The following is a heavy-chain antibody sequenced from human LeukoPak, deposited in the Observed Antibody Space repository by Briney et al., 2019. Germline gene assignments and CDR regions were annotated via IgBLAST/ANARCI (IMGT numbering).Heavy chain of an antibody. Sequence: SVRLSCTASGGTFSSYAISWVRQAPGQGLEWMASIIPISGKTNYAHKVKGRVTITADKSTSTAYMELSSLRSEDTAVYYCARKGNSAAGTNYYYYYGMDVGGRGTTVTVS. J-gene: IGHJ6*02. CDR1: GGTFSSYA. D-gene: IGHD6-13*01. CDR2: IIPISGKT. CDR3: ARKGNSAAGTNYYYYYGMDV. V-gene: IGHV1-69*04.